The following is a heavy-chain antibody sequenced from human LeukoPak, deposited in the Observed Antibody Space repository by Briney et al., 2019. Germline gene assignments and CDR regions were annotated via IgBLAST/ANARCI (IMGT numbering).Heavy chain of an antibody. CDR2: ISWNSGSI. D-gene: IGHD5-24*01. CDR1: GFTFDDYA. CDR3: AREVSPDGYNSHFDY. V-gene: IGHV3-9*01. Sequence: PGGSLRLSCAASGFTFDDYAMHWVRHAPGKGLEWVSGISWNSGSIVYADSVKGRFTISRDNAENSMYLQMNSLRAEDTAVYYCAREVSPDGYNSHFDYWGQGTLVTVSS. J-gene: IGHJ4*02.